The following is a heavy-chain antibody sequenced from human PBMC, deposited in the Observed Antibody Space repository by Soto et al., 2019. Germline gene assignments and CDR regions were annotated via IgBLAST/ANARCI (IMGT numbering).Heavy chain of an antibody. CDR2: ISGGGGST. CDR1: GFSFNIFA. D-gene: IGHD3-22*01. V-gene: IGHV3-23*01. CDR3: AKDPTSYDSSAQFDS. J-gene: IGHJ4*03. Sequence: PGGSLRLSCAASGFSFNIFAMNWVRQAPGKGLEWVSGISGGGGSTYYADSVKGRFTISRDNSNNTLYLQMNSLRAEDTAVYYCAKDPTSYDSSAQFDSWGQGATVTVSS.